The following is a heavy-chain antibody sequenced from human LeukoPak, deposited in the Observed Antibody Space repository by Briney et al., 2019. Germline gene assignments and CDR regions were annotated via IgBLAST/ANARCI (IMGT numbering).Heavy chain of an antibody. D-gene: IGHD3-22*01. CDR3: ARDAIVVASMGAFDI. CDR1: GFTFSSYS. Sequence: GGSLRLSCAASGFTFSSYSMNWVRQAPGKGLEWVSYISSSSSTIYYADSVKGRFTISRDNAKNSLYLQMNSLRAEDTAVYYCARDAIVVASMGAFDIWGQGTMVTVSS. J-gene: IGHJ3*02. V-gene: IGHV3-48*04. CDR2: ISSSSSTI.